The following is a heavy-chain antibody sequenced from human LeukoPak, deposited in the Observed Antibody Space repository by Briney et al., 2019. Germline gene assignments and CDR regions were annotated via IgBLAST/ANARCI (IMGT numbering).Heavy chain of an antibody. CDR2: ISYDGSNK. Sequence: PGGSLRLSCAASGFTFSSYGMHWVRQAPGKGLEWVAFISYDGSNKYYADSVKGRFTISRDNSKNTLYLQMNSLRDEDTAVYHCAKGEEETGYGMAVWGQGTTVIVSS. D-gene: IGHD1-1*01. CDR1: GFTFSSYG. V-gene: IGHV3-30*02. J-gene: IGHJ6*02. CDR3: AKGEEETGYGMAV.